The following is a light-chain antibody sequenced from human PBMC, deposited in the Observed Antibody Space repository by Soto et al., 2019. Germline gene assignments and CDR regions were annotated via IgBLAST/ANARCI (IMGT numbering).Light chain of an antibody. Sequence: QSALTQPASVSGSRGQSITISRTGTSSNVWSYNFVYWYRQYPGKAPELIIYEVSQRPSTFSNRFSGSKCGNTASLTISGLHSDGEDDYYCCSYAGTNALVFGGGT. CDR3: CSYAGTNALV. J-gene: IGLJ3*02. CDR2: EVS. V-gene: IGLV2-23*02. CDR1: SSNVWSYNF.